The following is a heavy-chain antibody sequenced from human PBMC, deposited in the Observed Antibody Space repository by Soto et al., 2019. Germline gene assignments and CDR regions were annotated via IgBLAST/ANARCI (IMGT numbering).Heavy chain of an antibody. CDR1: GYTFTAYG. CDR2: MNTYNGKT. D-gene: IGHD3-10*01. J-gene: IGHJ4*02. V-gene: IGHV1-18*01. Sequence: QVQLVQSGGEVKKPGASVTVSCKASGYTFTAYGVSWIRQVPGQGHEWLGWMNTYNGKTDYAQKFKGRVTMTTVPSASTAYLDLRSLNSDDTAVYYCARDRLTMAGTKCFDYWGQGTLVTVSS. CDR3: ARDRLTMAGTKCFDY.